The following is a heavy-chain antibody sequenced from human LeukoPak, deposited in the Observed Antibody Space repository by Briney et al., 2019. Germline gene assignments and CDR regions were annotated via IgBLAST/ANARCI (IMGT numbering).Heavy chain of an antibody. CDR1: GFTFSSYA. V-gene: IGHV3-23*01. CDR3: AKDLRNSVSPSPSAFDI. D-gene: IGHD2-8*01. Sequence: GGSLRLSCAASGFTFSSYAMSWVRQAPGKGLEWVSAISGSGGRTYYADCVKGRFTISRDNSKNTLYLQMNSLRAEDTAVYYCAKDLRNSVSPSPSAFDIWGQGTMVTVSS. CDR2: ISGSGGRT. J-gene: IGHJ3*02.